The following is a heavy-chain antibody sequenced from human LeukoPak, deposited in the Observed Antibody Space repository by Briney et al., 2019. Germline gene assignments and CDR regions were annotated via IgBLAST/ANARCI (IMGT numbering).Heavy chain of an antibody. D-gene: IGHD6-13*01. CDR3: ARRRYSSSWYIWFDP. CDR1: GGSISSGDYY. CDR2: IYYSGST. J-gene: IGHJ5*02. Sequence: SETLSLTCTVSGGSISSGDYYWSWIRQPPGKGLEWIGYIYYSGSTYYNPSLKSRVTISVDTSKYQFSLKLSSVTAADTAVYYCARRRYSSSWYIWFDPWGQGTLVTVSS. V-gene: IGHV4-30-4*08.